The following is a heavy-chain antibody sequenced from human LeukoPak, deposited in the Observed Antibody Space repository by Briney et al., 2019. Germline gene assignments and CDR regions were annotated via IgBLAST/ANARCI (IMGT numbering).Heavy chain of an antibody. Sequence: PSETLSLTCTVSGGSISSYYWSWIRQPPGKGLEWIGYIYYSGSTYYNPSLKSRVTISVDTSKNQFSLRLSSVTAADTAVYYCATTLAYCSGGSCYSKRFDYWGQGTLVTVSS. V-gene: IGHV4-59*04. J-gene: IGHJ4*02. CDR3: ATTLAYCSGGSCYSKRFDY. CDR1: GGSISSYY. CDR2: IYYSGST. D-gene: IGHD2-15*01.